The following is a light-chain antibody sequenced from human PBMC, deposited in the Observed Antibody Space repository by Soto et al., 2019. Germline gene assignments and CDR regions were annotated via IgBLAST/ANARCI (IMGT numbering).Light chain of an antibody. J-gene: IGLJ2*01. Sequence: QPVLTQPASVSGSPGQSITISCTRSSTDFENYNLVSWYQHCPDKAPKLIIYEGTKRPSEISDRFSGSESDTTASLIISGLQPEDEADYDCSSYAGSSARVVFGGGTQLTVL. V-gene: IGLV2-23*01. CDR2: EGT. CDR1: STDFENYNL. CDR3: SSYAGSSARVV.